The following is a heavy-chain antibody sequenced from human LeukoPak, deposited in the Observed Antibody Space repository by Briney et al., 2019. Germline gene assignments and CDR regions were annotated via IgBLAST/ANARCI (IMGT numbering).Heavy chain of an antibody. CDR2: ISGSGSAI. D-gene: IGHD6-19*01. CDR3: ARNLAVAGTPWFDP. CDR1: GFTFSDYY. J-gene: IGHJ5*02. V-gene: IGHV3-11*04. Sequence: PGGSLRLSCAASGFTFSDYYMSWIRQAPGKGLDWVSYISGSGSAIYYADSVKGRFTISRDNAKNSLYLQMNSLRAEDTAVYYCARNLAVAGTPWFDPWGQGTLVTVSS.